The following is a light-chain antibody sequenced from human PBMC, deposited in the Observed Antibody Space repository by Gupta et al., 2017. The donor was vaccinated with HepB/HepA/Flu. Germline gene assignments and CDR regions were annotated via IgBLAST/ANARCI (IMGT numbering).Light chain of an antibody. CDR1: QNINNN. CDR3: QPYNNWPQEST. CDR2: DAS. J-gene: IGKJ1*01. Sequence: EMVMAQSPATLSVSPGERATLSCRASQNINNNLAWYQQKPGQAPRRLIYDASTRATGIPARFFGSGSGTEFTLTITSLQSEEFAVYYCQPYNNWPQESTFVHGKKVE. V-gene: IGKV3-15*01.